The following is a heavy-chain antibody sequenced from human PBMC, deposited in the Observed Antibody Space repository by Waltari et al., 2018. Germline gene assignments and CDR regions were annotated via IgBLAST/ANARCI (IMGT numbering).Heavy chain of an antibody. CDR1: GFTFNNYA. Sequence: EVQLLESGGGLVQPGGSLRLSCAASGFTFNNYAMSWVRQDPGKGIEGVSGISRSGGSTFWADSVKGRFTISRDNSKNTLILQMNSLRAEDTAVYYCAKDLGYQYESSGYDYWGQGTLVTVSS. CDR2: ISRSGGST. D-gene: IGHD3-22*01. J-gene: IGHJ4*02. V-gene: IGHV3-23*01. CDR3: AKDLGYQYESSGYDY.